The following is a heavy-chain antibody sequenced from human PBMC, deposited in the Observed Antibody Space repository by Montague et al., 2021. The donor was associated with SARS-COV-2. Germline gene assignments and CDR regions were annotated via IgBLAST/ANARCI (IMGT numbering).Heavy chain of an antibody. V-gene: IGHV4-34*01. CDR1: GGSFSNYY. D-gene: IGHD1-14*01. J-gene: IGHJ6*02. CDR2: INHSGST. Sequence: SETLSLTCAVYGGSFSNYYWSWIRQPPGKGLEWIGEINHSGSTNYNSSLKSRVTVSVDTSENQFSLNLSSVTAADTAVYYCAGAPPLYIAPSGAMDVWGLGTTVTVSS. CDR3: AGAPPLYIAPSGAMDV.